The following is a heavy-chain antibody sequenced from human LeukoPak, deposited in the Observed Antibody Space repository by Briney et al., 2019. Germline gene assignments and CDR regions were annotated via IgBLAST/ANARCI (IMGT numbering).Heavy chain of an antibody. D-gene: IGHD6-13*01. J-gene: IGHJ4*02. CDR2: IKPDGSEK. CDR3: ARLAAGSDYFDS. Sequence: GGSLRLSCAASGFPFTRYWMSWVRQAPGKGLEWVANIKPDGSEKHYVDSVKGRFTISRDNAKNSPYLQMNGLRAEDTAVYYCARLAAGSDYFDSWGQGTLVTVSS. V-gene: IGHV3-7*04. CDR1: GFPFTRYW.